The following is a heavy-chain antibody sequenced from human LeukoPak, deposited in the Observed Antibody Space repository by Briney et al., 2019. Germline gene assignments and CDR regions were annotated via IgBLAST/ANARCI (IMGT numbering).Heavy chain of an antibody. Sequence: SVKVSCKASGGTFSSYAISWVRQAPGRGLEWMGGIIPIFGTANYAQKFQGRVTITTDESTSTAYMELSSLRSEDTAVYYCARLGPYCGGDCYSSAGYWGQGTLVTVSS. J-gene: IGHJ4*02. CDR1: GGTFSSYA. CDR2: IIPIFGTA. CDR3: ARLGPYCGGDCYSSAGY. D-gene: IGHD2-21*02. V-gene: IGHV1-69*05.